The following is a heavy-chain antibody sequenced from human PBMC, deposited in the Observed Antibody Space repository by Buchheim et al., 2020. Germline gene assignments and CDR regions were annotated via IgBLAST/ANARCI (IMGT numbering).Heavy chain of an antibody. V-gene: IGHV3-23*01. CDR3: AKDQLPNYYGSGSQHDY. CDR2: ISGSGGST. D-gene: IGHD3-10*01. Sequence: EVQLLESGGGLVQPGGSLRLSCAASGFTFSSYAMSWVRQAPGKGLEWVSAISGSGGSTYYADSVKGRFTISRDNSKNKLYLQMNSLRAEDTAVYYCAKDQLPNYYGSGSQHDYWGQGTL. J-gene: IGHJ4*02. CDR1: GFTFSSYA.